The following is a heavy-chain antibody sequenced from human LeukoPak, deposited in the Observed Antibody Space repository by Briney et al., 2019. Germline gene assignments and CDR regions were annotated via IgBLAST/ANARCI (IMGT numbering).Heavy chain of an antibody. Sequence: SETLSLTCTVSGGSISTYYWSWIRQPPGKGLEWIGYIYYSGSTNYNPSLKSRVTISVDTSKNQFSLKLSSVTAADTAVYYCAELGITMIGGVWGKGTTVTISS. CDR1: GGSISTYY. CDR2: IYYSGST. J-gene: IGHJ6*04. CDR3: AELGITMIGGV. D-gene: IGHD3-10*02. V-gene: IGHV4-59*01.